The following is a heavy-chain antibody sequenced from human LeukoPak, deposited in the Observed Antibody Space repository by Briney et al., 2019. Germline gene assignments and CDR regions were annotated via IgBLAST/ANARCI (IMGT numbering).Heavy chain of an antibody. V-gene: IGHV3-7*01. CDR3: ARQASQVGVLLRFGESYYFDY. CDR1: GFTFSSYW. Sequence: PGGSLRLSCAASGFTFSSYWMTWVRQAPGKGLEWVANIKQDGSEKYYVDSVKGRFTISRDNAKNSLYLQMNSLRAEDTAVYYCARQASQVGVLLRFGESYYFDYWGQGTLVTVSS. D-gene: IGHD3-10*01. J-gene: IGHJ4*02. CDR2: IKQDGSEK.